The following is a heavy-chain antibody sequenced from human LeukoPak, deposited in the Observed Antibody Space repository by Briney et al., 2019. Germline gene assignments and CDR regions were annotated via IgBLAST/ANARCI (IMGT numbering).Heavy chain of an antibody. V-gene: IGHV6-1*01. CDR2: TYYRSEWYN. CDR1: GHIVSSNSAA. Sequence: SQTLSLTCAISGHIVSSNSAAWNWIRQSPSRGLEWLGRTYYRSEWYNDYAVSVKSRITINPDTSKNQFSLQLNSVTPEDTAVYYCARAAAGFYYYYYYMDVWGKGTTVTVSS. J-gene: IGHJ6*03. D-gene: IGHD6-13*01. CDR3: ARAAAGFYYYYYYMDV.